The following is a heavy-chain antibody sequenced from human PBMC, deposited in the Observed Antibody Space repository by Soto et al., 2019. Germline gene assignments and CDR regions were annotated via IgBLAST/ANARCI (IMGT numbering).Heavy chain of an antibody. CDR1: GGTFSTST. V-gene: IGHV1-69*08. D-gene: IGHD5-12*01. J-gene: IGHJ4*02. CDR2: IIPIFGTA. CDR3: ARDSPIASDFSGYYYIDF. Sequence: QVPLVQSGAEMKKPGSSVKVSCKASGGTFSTSTFTWVRQAPGQGLEWMGRIIPIFGTADYAQKFRGRVTITAAKSTSTAYMELSSLRSDDTAVYYCARDSPIASDFSGYYYIDFWGQGTLVTVSS.